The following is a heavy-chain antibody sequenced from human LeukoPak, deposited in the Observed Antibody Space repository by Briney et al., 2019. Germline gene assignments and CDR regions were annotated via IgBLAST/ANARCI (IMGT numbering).Heavy chain of an antibody. V-gene: IGHV3-23*01. CDR1: GFTFSSYA. D-gene: IGHD6-6*01. Sequence: PGGSLRLSCAASGFTFSSYAMSWVRQAPGKGLEWVSAISGSGGSTYYADSVKGRFTISRDNSRNTLYLQMNSLRAEDTAVYYCARGSSSSGNYFDYWGQGTLVTVSS. CDR2: ISGSGGST. J-gene: IGHJ4*02. CDR3: ARGSSSSGNYFDY.